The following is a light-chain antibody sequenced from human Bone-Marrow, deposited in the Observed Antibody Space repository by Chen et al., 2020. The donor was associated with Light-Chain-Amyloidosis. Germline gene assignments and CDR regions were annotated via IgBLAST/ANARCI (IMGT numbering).Light chain of an antibody. V-gene: IGKV3-20*01. CDR1: QTISSNY. CDR2: GSS. J-gene: IGKJ4*01. CDR3: QQYGTSPLT. Sequence: EIVLPQPPGPLSFSPGEGANLSCRASQTISSNYLTWYQQKFGQAPRLLIYGSSSRATGIPDRFTGSGSGTDFTLTINRLEPEDFAMYYCQQYGTSPLTFGGGTKVEIK.